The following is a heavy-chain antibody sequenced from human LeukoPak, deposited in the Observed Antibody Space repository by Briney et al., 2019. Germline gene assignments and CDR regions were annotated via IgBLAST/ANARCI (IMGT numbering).Heavy chain of an antibody. CDR3: AKVMVLTEHYWYGMDV. V-gene: IGHV3-23*01. J-gene: IGHJ6*02. D-gene: IGHD4/OR15-4a*01. CDR1: AAPGFTFSAYP. CDR2: INDSGRRA. Sequence: PGGSLRLSCAASAAPGFTFSAYPMIWIRQAPGKGLEWVAGINDSGRRAYYADNVKGRFTVSRDNSENTLFLQMNSLRADDTAVYFCAKVMVLTEHYWYGMDVWGQGATVTVSS.